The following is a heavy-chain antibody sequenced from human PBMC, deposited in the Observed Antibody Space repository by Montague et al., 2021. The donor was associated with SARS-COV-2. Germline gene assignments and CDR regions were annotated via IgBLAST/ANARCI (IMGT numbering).Heavy chain of an antibody. CDR3: AHSSIAAAGTTRGRFDP. J-gene: IGHJ5*02. V-gene: IGHV2-5*02. D-gene: IGHD6-13*01. CDR2: IYWDDDK. Sequence: PALVKPTQTLTLTCTFSGFSLSTSGVGVGWIHQPPGKALKWLAVIYWDDDKRYSPSLKSRLTITKDTSKNQVVLTMTNMDPVDTATYYCAHSSIAAAGTTRGRFDPWGQGTLVTVSS. CDR1: GFSLSTSGVG.